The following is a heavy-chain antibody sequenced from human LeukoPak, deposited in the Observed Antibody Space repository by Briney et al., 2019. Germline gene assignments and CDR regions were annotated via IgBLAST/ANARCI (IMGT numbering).Heavy chain of an antibody. Sequence: ASVNVSCKASGYTFTGYYMHWVRQAPGQGLEWMGWINPNSGGTNYAQKFQGRVTMTRDTSISTAYMELSRLRSDDTAVYYCARDGYSSSQTLDYWGQGTLVTVSS. D-gene: IGHD6-13*01. CDR3: ARDGYSSSQTLDY. CDR2: INPNSGGT. V-gene: IGHV1-2*02. J-gene: IGHJ4*02. CDR1: GYTFTGYY.